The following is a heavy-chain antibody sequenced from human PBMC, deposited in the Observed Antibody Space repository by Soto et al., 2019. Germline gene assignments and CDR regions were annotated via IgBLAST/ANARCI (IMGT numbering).Heavy chain of an antibody. Sequence: QVQLVQSGAEVKKPGASVKVSCKASGYTFTSYGISWVRQAPGQGLEWMGWISAYNGNTKYAQKHQGKVSMTTDTSTGTAYMGRRSLRSDDTAVYYCARGCSGGSCGWFDPWGQGTLVTVSS. V-gene: IGHV1-18*01. J-gene: IGHJ5*02. CDR2: ISAYNGNT. D-gene: IGHD2-15*01. CDR1: GYTFTSYG. CDR3: ARGCSGGSCGWFDP.